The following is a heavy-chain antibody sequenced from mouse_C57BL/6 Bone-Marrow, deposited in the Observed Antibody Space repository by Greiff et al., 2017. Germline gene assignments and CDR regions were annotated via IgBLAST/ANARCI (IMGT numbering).Heavy chain of an antibody. CDR2: IDPSDSET. D-gene: IGHD2-1*01. V-gene: IGHV1-52*01. CDR1: GYTFTSYW. J-gene: IGHJ1*03. CDR3: ASGDGNPWYFDV. Sequence: VQLQQPGAELVRPGSSVKLSCKASGYTFTSYWMHWVKQRPIQGLEWIGNIDPSDSETHYNQKFKDKATLTVDKSSSTAYMQLSSLTSEDSAVYYCASGDGNPWYFDVWGTVTTVTVSS.